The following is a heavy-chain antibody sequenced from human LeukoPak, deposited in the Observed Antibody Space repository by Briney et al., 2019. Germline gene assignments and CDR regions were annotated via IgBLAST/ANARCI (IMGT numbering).Heavy chain of an antibody. CDR2: ISYDGSNK. J-gene: IGHJ4*02. V-gene: IGHV3-30-3*01. Sequence: QSGRSLRLSCAASGFTFSSYAMHWVRQAPGKGLEWVAVISYDGSNKYYADSVKGRFTISRDNSKNTLYLQMNSLRAEDTAVYYCARGSWYKGSDYWGQGTLVTVSS. CDR1: GFTFSSYA. CDR3: ARGSWYKGSDY. D-gene: IGHD6-13*01.